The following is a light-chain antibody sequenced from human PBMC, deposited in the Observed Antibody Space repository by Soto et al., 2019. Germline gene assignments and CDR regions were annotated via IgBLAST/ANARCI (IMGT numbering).Light chain of an antibody. J-gene: IGLJ2*01. CDR1: SSDMGNYA. CDR2: DNN. CDR3: GAWDSSLHAGV. V-gene: IGLV1-51*01. Sequence: QSVLTQPPSVSAAPGQKVTISCSGSSSDMGNYAVSWYQQLPGTAPKVLIYDNNKRPSGIPDRFSGSKSATSATLVITGLQTGDEADYYCGAWDSSLHAGVFGGGTKLTVL.